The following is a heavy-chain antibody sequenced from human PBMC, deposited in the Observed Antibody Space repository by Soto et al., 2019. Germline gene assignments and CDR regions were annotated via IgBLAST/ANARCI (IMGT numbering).Heavy chain of an antibody. Sequence: ANYAQKFQGRVTITADESTSTAYMELSSLRSEDTAVYYCARDRGHSSGYYPSWFAPWGQGTLVTVSS. J-gene: IGHJ5*02. D-gene: IGHD3-22*01. V-gene: IGHV1-69*01. CDR3: ARDRGHSSGYYPSWFAP. CDR2: A.